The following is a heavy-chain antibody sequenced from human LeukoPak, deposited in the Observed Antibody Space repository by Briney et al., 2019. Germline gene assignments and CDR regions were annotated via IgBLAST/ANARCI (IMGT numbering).Heavy chain of an antibody. D-gene: IGHD5/OR15-5a*01. Sequence: GGSLRLSCAASGFTVSSNYMSWVRQAPGKGLEWVSVIYSGGSTYYADSVKGRFTISRDNSKNTLYLQMNSLRAEDTAVYYCARTSTNWGYYFDYWGQGTLVTVSS. CDR3: ARTSTNWGYYFDY. J-gene: IGHJ4*02. V-gene: IGHV3-53*01. CDR1: GFTVSSNY. CDR2: IYSGGST.